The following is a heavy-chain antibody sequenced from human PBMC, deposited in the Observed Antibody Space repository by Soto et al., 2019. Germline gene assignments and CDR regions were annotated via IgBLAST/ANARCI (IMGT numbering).Heavy chain of an antibody. CDR3: AKDLSLYNWNDQGYFFDS. D-gene: IGHD1-20*01. Sequence: GGSLRLSCAASGFTFSNYAMTWVRQAPGKGLEWVSVISGGGGSAYYSGSVKGRFTISRDNSKNTLYLQMNSLKADDTAVYYCAKDLSLYNWNDQGYFFDSWGPGKLVTVSS. CDR2: ISGGGGSA. CDR1: GFTFSNYA. V-gene: IGHV3-23*01. J-gene: IGHJ4*02.